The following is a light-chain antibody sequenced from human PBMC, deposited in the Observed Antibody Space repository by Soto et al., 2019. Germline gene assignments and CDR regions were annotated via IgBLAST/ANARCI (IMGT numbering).Light chain of an antibody. Sequence: QSVLTQPASVSGSPGQWITISCTGTSSDIGAYNHVSWYQQNPGNAPQLIIYEVNNRPSGLSNRFSASKSGNAASLTISGLQAEDEADYFCCSFTTSGTLVFGTGTKLTVL. V-gene: IGLV2-14*01. CDR2: EVN. CDR3: CSFTTSGTLV. CDR1: SSDIGAYNH. J-gene: IGLJ1*01.